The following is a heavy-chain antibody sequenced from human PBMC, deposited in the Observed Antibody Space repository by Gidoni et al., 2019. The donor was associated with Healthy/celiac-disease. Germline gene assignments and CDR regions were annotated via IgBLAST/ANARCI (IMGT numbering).Heavy chain of an antibody. J-gene: IGHJ4*02. CDR3: ARFVAAAGTGGDY. V-gene: IGHV5-51*01. Sequence: EVQLVQSGAEVKTPGVSLKISCKGSGYSFTSYWIGWVRQMPGKGLEWMGIIYPGDSATSYSPSFPGQVTISADKSISTAYLQWSSLKASDTAMYYCARFVAAAGTGGDYWGQGTLVTVSS. CDR2: IYPGDSAT. D-gene: IGHD6-13*01. CDR1: GYSFTSYW.